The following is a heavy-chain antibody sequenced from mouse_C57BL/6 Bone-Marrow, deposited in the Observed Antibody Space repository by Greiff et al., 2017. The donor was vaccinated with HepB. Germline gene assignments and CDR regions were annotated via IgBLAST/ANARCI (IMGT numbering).Heavy chain of an antibody. CDR3: ARPGDYYGSSPFAY. V-gene: IGHV1-64*01. J-gene: IGHJ3*01. CDR2: IHPNSGST. CDR1: GYTFTSHW. Sequence: VQLQQPGAELVKPGASVKLSCKASGYTFTSHWMHWVKQRPGQGLEWIGMIHPNSGSTNYNEKFKSKATLTVDKSSSTAYMQLSSLTSEDSAVYYCARPGDYYGSSPFAYWGQGTLVTVSA. D-gene: IGHD1-1*01.